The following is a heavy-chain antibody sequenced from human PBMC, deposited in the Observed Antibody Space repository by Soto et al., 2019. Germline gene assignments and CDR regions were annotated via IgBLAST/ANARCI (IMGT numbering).Heavy chain of an antibody. CDR2: INHSGST. Sequence: PSETLSLTCAVYGGSFSGYYWSWIRQPPGKGLEWIGEINHSGSTNYNPSLKSRVTISVDTSKNQFSLKVSSVTAADTAVYYCARHTPAISISDHWGQGTLVTVSS. CDR3: ARHTPAISISDH. D-gene: IGHD2-15*01. CDR1: GGSFSGYY. J-gene: IGHJ4*02. V-gene: IGHV4-34*01.